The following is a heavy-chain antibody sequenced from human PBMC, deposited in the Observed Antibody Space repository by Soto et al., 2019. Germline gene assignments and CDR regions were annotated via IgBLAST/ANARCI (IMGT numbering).Heavy chain of an antibody. D-gene: IGHD3-3*01. Sequence: ASVKVSCKASGYTFTSYDINWVRQATGQGLEWMGWMNPNSGNTGYAQKFQGRVTMTRNTSISTAYMELSSLRSEDTAVYYCARGHRDYDFWSGYPKDYMDVWGKGTTVTVSS. J-gene: IGHJ6*03. CDR2: MNPNSGNT. CDR3: ARGHRDYDFWSGYPKDYMDV. CDR1: GYTFTSYD. V-gene: IGHV1-8*01.